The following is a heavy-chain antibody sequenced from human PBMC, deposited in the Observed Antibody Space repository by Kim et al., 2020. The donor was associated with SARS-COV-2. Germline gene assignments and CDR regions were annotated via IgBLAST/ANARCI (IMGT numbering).Heavy chain of an antibody. J-gene: IGHJ3*02. CDR3: TILRGGYSGGDDAFDI. V-gene: IGHV3-73*01. Sequence: GGSRRLSWAASTFTFRGVGISGVGRPSGKGLEWIVRMSSRANNYATTYAASVKGRFTVARDNSKNTAFLQMNSLEIEGTAVYYCTILRGGYSGGDDAFDIWGQGTMVTVSS. CDR1: TFTFRGVG. CDR2: MSSRANNYAT. D-gene: IGHD2-21*01.